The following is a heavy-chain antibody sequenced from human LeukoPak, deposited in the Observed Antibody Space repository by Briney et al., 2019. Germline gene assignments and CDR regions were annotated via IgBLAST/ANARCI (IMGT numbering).Heavy chain of an antibody. CDR3: AKLGVTTPRDY. D-gene: IGHD4-17*01. V-gene: IGHV3-9*01. CDR2: ISWNSGSI. CDR1: GFTFDDYA. J-gene: IGHJ4*02. Sequence: GGSLRLSCAASGFTFDDYAMHWVRQAPGKGLEWVSGISWNSGSIGYADSVKGRFTISRDNSKNTLFLQMTSLRVDDTAVYYCAKLGVTTPRDYWGQGTLVTVSS.